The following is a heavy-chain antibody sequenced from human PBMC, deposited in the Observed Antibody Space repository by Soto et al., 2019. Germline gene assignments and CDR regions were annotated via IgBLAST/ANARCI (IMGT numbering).Heavy chain of an antibody. CDR1: GGTFSSYT. Sequence: QVQLVQSGAEVKKPGPSVKVSCKASGGTFSSYTISWVRQAPGQGLEWMGRIIPILGIANYAQKFQGRVTITADKSTSTAYMELSSLRSEDTAVYYCARGCPGSGGDCYPDYWGQGTLVTVSS. CDR2: IIPILGIA. D-gene: IGHD2-21*02. J-gene: IGHJ4*02. CDR3: ARGCPGSGGDCYPDY. V-gene: IGHV1-69*02.